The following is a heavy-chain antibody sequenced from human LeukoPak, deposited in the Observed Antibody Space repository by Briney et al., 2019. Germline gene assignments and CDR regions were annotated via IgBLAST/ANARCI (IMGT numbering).Heavy chain of an antibody. CDR2: INAGNGNT. Sequence: ASVKVSCKASGYTFTSYGISWVRQAPGQRLEWMGWINAGNGNTKYSQKFQGRVTITRDTSASTAYMELSSLRSEDTAVYYCAREGGAGWHFDYWGQGTLVTVSS. J-gene: IGHJ4*02. CDR3: AREGGAGWHFDY. CDR1: GYTFTSYG. V-gene: IGHV1-3*01. D-gene: IGHD6-19*01.